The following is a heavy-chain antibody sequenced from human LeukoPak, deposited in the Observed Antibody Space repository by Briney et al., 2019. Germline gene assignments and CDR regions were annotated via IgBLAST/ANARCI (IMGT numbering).Heavy chain of an antibody. D-gene: IGHD6-13*01. CDR1: GFTFSSYA. Sequence: GGSLRLSCAASGFTFSSYAMSWVRQAPGKGLEWVSAISGSGGSTYYADSVKGRFTISRDNSKNTLYLQMNSLRAEDTAVYYCAKDNVEAIAAAGTGLGQWGQGTLVTVSS. J-gene: IGHJ4*02. CDR3: AKDNVEAIAAAGTGLGQ. V-gene: IGHV3-23*01. CDR2: ISGSGGST.